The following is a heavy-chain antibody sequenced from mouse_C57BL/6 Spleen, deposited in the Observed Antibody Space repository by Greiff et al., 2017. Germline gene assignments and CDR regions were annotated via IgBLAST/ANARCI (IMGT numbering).Heavy chain of an antibody. Sequence: VQLMESGPGLVQPSQSLSITCTVSGFSLTSYGVHWVRQSPGKGLEWLGVIWSGGSTDYNAAFISRLSISKDNSKSQVFFKMNSLQADDTAIYYCARNGIYYYGSSYVDFDVWGTGTTVTVSS. CDR1: GFSLTSYG. CDR2: IWSGGST. J-gene: IGHJ1*03. D-gene: IGHD1-1*01. V-gene: IGHV2-2*01. CDR3: ARNGIYYYGSSYVDFDV.